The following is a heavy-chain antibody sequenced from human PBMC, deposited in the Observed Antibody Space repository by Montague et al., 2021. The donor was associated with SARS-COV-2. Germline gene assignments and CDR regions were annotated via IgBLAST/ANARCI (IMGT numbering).Heavy chain of an antibody. V-gene: IGHV4-61*02. CDR1: IGSISSGGYY. Sequence: TLSLTCTVSIGSISSGGYYWSWIRQPAGKGLEWIGRIYTSGSTNYNPSLKSRVTISVDTSKSQFSLKLSSVTAADTAVYYCARDGYSSGWNGLHWFDPWGQGTLVTVSS. J-gene: IGHJ5*02. CDR2: IYTSGST. D-gene: IGHD6-25*01. CDR3: ARDGYSSGWNGLHWFDP.